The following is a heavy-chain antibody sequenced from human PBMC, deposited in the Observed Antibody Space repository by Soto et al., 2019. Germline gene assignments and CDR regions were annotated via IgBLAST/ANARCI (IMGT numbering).Heavy chain of an antibody. V-gene: IGHV3-33*01. CDR2: IWFDGSKI. CDR3: AREAHHYDTSGYYYYYGLDV. D-gene: IGHD3-22*01. CDR1: GFTFSGYG. J-gene: IGHJ6*02. Sequence: QVQLVESGGGVVQPGRSLRLSCAASGFTFSGYGMHWVRQAPGKGLEWVALIWFDGSKIYYADSVKGRFTISRDNSKNTLYLQMNSLRAEDSAVYYCAREAHHYDTSGYYYYYGLDVWGQGTMVTVSS.